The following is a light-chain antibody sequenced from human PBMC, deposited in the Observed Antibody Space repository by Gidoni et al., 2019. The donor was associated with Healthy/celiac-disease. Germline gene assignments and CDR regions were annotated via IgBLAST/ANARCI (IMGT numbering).Light chain of an antibody. J-gene: IGLJ2*01. CDR1: NIGSKR. CDR2: DNS. Sequence: SYVLTQPPSVSVAPGQTARITCGGNNIGSKRVHWYQKKQGQAPLLGVYDNSDRPSGIPERFAGSNSGNTSTLTISRVEAGDEADYYCQVCDSSSDHHVVFGGGTKLTVL. CDR3: QVCDSSSDHHVV. V-gene: IGLV3-21*02.